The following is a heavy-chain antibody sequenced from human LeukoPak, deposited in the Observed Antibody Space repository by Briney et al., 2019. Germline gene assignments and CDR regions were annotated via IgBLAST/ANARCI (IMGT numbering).Heavy chain of an antibody. Sequence: ASVKVSCKASGYTFTGYYMHWVRQAPGQGLEWMGRISPNSGGTNYAQKFQGRVTMTRDTSISTAYMELSRLRSDDTAVYYCARDSRSYSNWFDPWGQGTLVTVSS. CDR1: GYTFTGYY. D-gene: IGHD1-26*01. CDR2: ISPNSGGT. V-gene: IGHV1-2*06. J-gene: IGHJ5*02. CDR3: ARDSRSYSNWFDP.